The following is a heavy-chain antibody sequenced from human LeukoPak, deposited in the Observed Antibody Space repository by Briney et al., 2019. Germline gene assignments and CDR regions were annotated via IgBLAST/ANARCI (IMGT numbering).Heavy chain of an antibody. V-gene: IGHV4-4*07. J-gene: IGHJ4*02. CDR3: ASGSDSIGYSGGGILDY. Sequence: PSETLSLTCTVSGGSLITYYWNWIRQPAGKGLEWIGRVYTNGGTNYNPSLKSRLTVSVDTSKNQFSLSPSSVTAADTAVYYCASGSDSIGYSGGGILDYWGQGILVTVSS. CDR2: VYTNGGT. D-gene: IGHD6-19*01. CDR1: GGSLITYY.